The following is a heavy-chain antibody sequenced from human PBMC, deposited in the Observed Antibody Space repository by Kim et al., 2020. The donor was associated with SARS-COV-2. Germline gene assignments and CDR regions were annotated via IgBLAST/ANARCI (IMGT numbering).Heavy chain of an antibody. Sequence: GGSLRLSCAASGFTFSSYAMSWVRQAPGKGLEWVSAISGSGGSTYYADSVKGRFTSSRDNSKNTLYLQMNSLRAEDTAVYYCAKNDGDSSCYYYYYYGMEVWGQGTTVTVSS. CDR3: AKNDGDSSCYYYYYYGMEV. CDR2: ISGSGGST. D-gene: IGHD3-22*01. J-gene: IGHJ6*02. V-gene: IGHV3-23*01. CDR1: GFTFSSYA.